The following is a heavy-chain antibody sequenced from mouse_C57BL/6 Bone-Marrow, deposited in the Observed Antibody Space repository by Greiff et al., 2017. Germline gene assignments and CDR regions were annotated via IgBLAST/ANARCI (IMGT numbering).Heavy chain of an antibody. CDR1: GYTFTSYW. J-gene: IGHJ2*01. CDR2: IDPSDSYT. D-gene: IGHD2-3*01. V-gene: IGHV1-69*01. Sequence: VKLQQPGAELVMPGASVKLSCKASGYTFTSYWMHWVKQRPGQGLEWIGEIDPSDSYTNYNQKFKGKSTLTVDKSSSTAYMQLSSLTSEDSAVDYCARDGYYPLYFDYWGQGTTLTVSS. CDR3: ARDGYYPLYFDY.